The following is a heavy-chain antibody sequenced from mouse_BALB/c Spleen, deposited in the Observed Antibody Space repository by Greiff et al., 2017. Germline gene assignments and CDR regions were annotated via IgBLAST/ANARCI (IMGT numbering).Heavy chain of an antibody. D-gene: IGHD4-1*01. CDR3: ARDPNWDAMDN. Sequence: EVKLMESGGGLVKPGGSLKLSCAASGFTFSDYYMYWVRQTPEKRLEWVATISDGGSYTYYPDSVKGRFTISRDNAKNNLYLQMSSLKSEDTAMYYCARDPNWDAMDNGGKGTSAPVSS. CDR2: ISDGGSYT. J-gene: IGHJ4*01. CDR1: GFTFSDYY. V-gene: IGHV5-4*02.